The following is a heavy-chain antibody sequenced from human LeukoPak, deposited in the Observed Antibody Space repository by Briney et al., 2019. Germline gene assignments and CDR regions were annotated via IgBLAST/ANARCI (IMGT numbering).Heavy chain of an antibody. V-gene: IGHV1-8*02. CDR1: GGTFSSYA. D-gene: IGHD6-13*01. CDR3: ARAMAYSSSWSVYYYYYGMDV. J-gene: IGHJ6*02. CDR2: MNPNSGNT. Sequence: ASVKVSCKASGGTFSSYAINWVRQATGQGLEWMGWMNPNSGNTGYAQKFQGRVTMTRNTSISTAYMELSSLRSEDTAVYYCARAMAYSSSWSVYYYYYGMDVWGQGTTVTVSS.